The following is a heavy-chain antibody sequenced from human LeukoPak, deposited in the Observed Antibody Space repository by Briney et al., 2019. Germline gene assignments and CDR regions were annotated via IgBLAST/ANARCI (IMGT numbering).Heavy chain of an antibody. D-gene: IGHD1-14*01. CDR1: GGSFSGYY. Sequence: SETLSLTCAVYGGSFSGYYWSWIRQPPGKRLEWIGEINHSGSTNYNPSLKSRVTISVDTSKNQFSLKLSSVTAADTAVYYCARAPRGIRVGISWFDPWGQGTLVTVSS. CDR2: INHSGST. J-gene: IGHJ5*02. V-gene: IGHV4-34*01. CDR3: ARAPRGIRVGISWFDP.